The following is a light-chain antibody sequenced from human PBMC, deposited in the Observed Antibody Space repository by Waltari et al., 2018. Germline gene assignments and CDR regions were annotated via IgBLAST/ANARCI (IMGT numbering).Light chain of an antibody. CDR3: QQYYSTPRGT. V-gene: IGKV1-NL1*01. J-gene: IGKJ3*01. Sequence: DIQMTQSPSSLSASVGDRVTFTCRASQDISNSLAWYQQKPGKAPKLLLFAASRLESGVPSRFSGSGSGTDYTLTINSLQPEDFATYYCQQYYSTPRGTFGPGTQVDLK. CDR2: AAS. CDR1: QDISNS.